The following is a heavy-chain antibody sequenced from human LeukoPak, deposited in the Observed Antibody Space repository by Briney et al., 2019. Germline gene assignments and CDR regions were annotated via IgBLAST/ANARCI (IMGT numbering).Heavy chain of an antibody. CDR2: IKQDGSEK. CDR1: GFTFSSYW. D-gene: IGHD6-19*01. J-gene: IGHJ6*02. V-gene: IGHV3-7*03. Sequence: GGSLRLSCAASGFTFSSYWMSWVRQAPGKGLEWVANIKQDGSEKYYVDSVKGRFTISRDNAKNSLYLQMNSLRAEDTAVYYCARDDGWSNYYYYYGMDVWGQGTTVTVPS. CDR3: ARDDGWSNYYYYYGMDV.